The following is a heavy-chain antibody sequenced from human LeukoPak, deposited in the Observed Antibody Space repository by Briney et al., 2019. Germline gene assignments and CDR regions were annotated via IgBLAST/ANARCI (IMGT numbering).Heavy chain of an antibody. CDR3: AELGITMIGGV. J-gene: IGHJ6*04. D-gene: IGHD3-10*02. V-gene: IGHV3-23*01. CDR2: ITGSGGRT. CDR1: GFTLSSYA. Sequence: GGSLRLSCAASGFTLSSYAMNWVRQAPGKGLEWVSAITGSGGRTYYADSVKGRFTISRDNSKNSLYLQMNSLRAEDTAVYYCAELGITMIGGVWGKGTTVTISS.